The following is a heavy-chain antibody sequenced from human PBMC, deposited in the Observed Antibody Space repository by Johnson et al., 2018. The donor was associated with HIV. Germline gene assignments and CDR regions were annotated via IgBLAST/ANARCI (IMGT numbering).Heavy chain of an antibody. CDR3: ARGPRNPGLDTFNI. CDR1: GFTFSDYA. Sequence: QVQLVESGGGWVQPGGSLRLSCVASGFTFSDYAVHWVRQAPGKGLEWVAFIRYDGTNKYYADAVKGRFTISRDNSKNTLYLQMNSLKTEDTAVYYCARGPRNPGLDTFNIWGQGMMVTVSS. D-gene: IGHD1-14*01. J-gene: IGHJ3*02. CDR2: IRYDGTNK. V-gene: IGHV3-30*02.